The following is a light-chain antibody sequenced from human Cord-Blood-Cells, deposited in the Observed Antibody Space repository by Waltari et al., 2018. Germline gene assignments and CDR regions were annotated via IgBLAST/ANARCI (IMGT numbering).Light chain of an antibody. Sequence: DIQMTQSPSTLSASVGDRVTITCRASQSISSWLAWYQQKPEKAPKLLIYKASSLESGVPSRFSGSGSGTEITLTISSLQPDDFATYYCQQYNSYSPYTFGQGTKLEIK. CDR2: KAS. CDR1: QSISSW. CDR3: QQYNSYSPYT. V-gene: IGKV1-5*03. J-gene: IGKJ2*01.